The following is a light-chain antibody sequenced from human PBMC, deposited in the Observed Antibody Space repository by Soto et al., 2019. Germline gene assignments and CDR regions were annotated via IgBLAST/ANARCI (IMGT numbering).Light chain of an antibody. V-gene: IGKV1-6*01. CDR3: AQDYIFPRT. CDR1: QDIKND. J-gene: IGKJ1*01. CDR2: AAS. Sequence: AIQMTQSPSSLFASVGARVTIASRTSQDIKNDLGWYQQKPGKAPKLLIYAASSLQSGVPSRFSGSGSGTDFTLIINSLQPEDFATYYCAQDYIFPRTFGQGTTGDIK.